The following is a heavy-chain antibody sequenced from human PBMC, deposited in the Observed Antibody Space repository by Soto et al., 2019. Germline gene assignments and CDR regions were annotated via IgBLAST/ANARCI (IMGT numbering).Heavy chain of an antibody. CDR3: GREGGYCSSTRCYVDC. Sequence: QVQLVQSGAEVKKPGSSVKVSCKASGGTFSSYTISWVRQAPGQGLEGMGRIIPILGIANYAQKFQGRVTITADKSTSTADMELSSLRSEDTAVYYCGREGGYCSSTRCYVDCWGQGTLVTVSS. D-gene: IGHD2-2*01. V-gene: IGHV1-69*08. J-gene: IGHJ4*02. CDR1: GGTFSSYT. CDR2: IIPILGIA.